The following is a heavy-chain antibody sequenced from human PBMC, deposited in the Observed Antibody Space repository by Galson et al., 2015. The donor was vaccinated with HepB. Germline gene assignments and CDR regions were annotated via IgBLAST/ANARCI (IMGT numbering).Heavy chain of an antibody. D-gene: IGHD6-19*01. CDR1: GFTFISYA. CDR2: VSGSGAST. Sequence: SLRLSCAASGFTFISYAMKWVRQAPGKGLEWVSVVSGSGASTDYAASVKGRFTISRDNSKNTVYLQMNTLGADDTAVYYCSKSSSGWTGYFDSWGQGTLVIVSS. CDR3: SKSSSGWTGYFDS. V-gene: IGHV3-23*01. J-gene: IGHJ4*02.